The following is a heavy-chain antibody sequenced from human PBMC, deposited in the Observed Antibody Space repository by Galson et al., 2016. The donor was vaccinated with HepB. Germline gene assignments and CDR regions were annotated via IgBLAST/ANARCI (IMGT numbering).Heavy chain of an antibody. CDR2: IYPGDSET. Sequence: QSGAEVKQSGESLRISCKGSGYIFSNYWIGWVRQMPGKGLEWMGIIYPGDSETRYSLSFQGQVSISTDKSISTAYLQWSSLKASDTAMYYCARHLHTNDGHFYQYAMDAWGQGTTVSVSS. CDR1: GYIFSNYW. J-gene: IGHJ6*01. D-gene: IGHD4-17*01. CDR3: ARHLHTNDGHFYQYAMDA. V-gene: IGHV5-51*01.